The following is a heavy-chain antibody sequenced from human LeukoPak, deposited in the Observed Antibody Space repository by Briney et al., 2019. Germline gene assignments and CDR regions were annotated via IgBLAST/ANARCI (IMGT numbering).Heavy chain of an antibody. CDR2: ISSSGSTI. CDR3: ARVLRDSSGWYGYYYYGMDV. V-gene: IGHV3-11*04. D-gene: IGHD6-19*01. J-gene: IGHJ6*02. Sequence: PGGSLRLSCAASGFTFSDYYMSWIRQAPGKGLEWVSYISSSGSTIYYADSVKGRFTISRDNAKNSLYLQMNSLRAEDTAVYYCARVLRDSSGWYGYYYYGMDVWGQGTTVTVSS. CDR1: GFTFSDYY.